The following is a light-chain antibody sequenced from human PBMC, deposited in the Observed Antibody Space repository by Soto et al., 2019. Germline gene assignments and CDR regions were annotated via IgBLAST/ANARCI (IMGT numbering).Light chain of an antibody. V-gene: IGLV1-47*01. CDR3: AAWDDSLSGFYV. CDR1: SSNIGSNY. J-gene: IGLJ1*01. CDR2: RNN. Sequence: QSVLTQPPSASGTPGQRVTISCSGSSSNIGSNYVYWYQQLPGTAPKLLIYRNNQRPSGVPDRFSGSKSGTSASLAISGLRSEDEADYYCAAWDDSLSGFYVFRTGTEVTVL.